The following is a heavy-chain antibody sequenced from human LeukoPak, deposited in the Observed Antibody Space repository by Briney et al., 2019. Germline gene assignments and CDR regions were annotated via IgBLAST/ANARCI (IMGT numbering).Heavy chain of an antibody. J-gene: IGHJ5*02. CDR2: ISSNGGST. D-gene: IGHD1-26*01. V-gene: IGHV3-64*01. CDR3: ARGGTFQWDLLLS. CDR1: GFTFSSYA. Sequence: GGSLRLSCAASGFTFSSYAMHWVRQAPGKGLEYVSVISSNGGSTYYANSVKGRFTISRDNSKNTLYLQMGSLRAEDMAVYYCARGGTFQWDLLLSSGQGTLVTVSS.